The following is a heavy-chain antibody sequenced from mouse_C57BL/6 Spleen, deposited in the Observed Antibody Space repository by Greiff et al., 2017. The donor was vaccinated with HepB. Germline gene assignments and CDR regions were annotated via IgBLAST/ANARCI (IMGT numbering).Heavy chain of an antibody. Sequence: VQLQQSGPELVKPGASVKISCKASGYAFSSSWMNWVKQRPGKGLEWIGRIYPGDGDTNYNGKFKGKATLTADKSSSTAYMQLSSLTSEDSAVYFCARSPNYYGSAMDYWGQGTSVTVSS. CDR2: IYPGDGDT. V-gene: IGHV1-82*01. CDR3: ARSPNYYGSAMDY. D-gene: IGHD1-1*01. CDR1: GYAFSSSW. J-gene: IGHJ4*01.